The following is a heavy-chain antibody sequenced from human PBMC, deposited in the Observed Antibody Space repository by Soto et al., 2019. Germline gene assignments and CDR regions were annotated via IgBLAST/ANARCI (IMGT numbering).Heavy chain of an antibody. CDR1: GYTFTGYY. V-gene: IGHV1-2*02. CDR3: ARAGVVVAATVYYYYYGMDV. Sequence: ASVKVSCNASGYTFTGYYMHWVRQAPGQGLEWMGWINPNSAGTNYAQKFQGRVTMTRDTSISTAYMELSRLRSDDTAVYYCARAGVVVAATVYYYYYGMDVWGQGTTVTVSS. D-gene: IGHD2-15*01. CDR2: INPNSAGT. J-gene: IGHJ6*02.